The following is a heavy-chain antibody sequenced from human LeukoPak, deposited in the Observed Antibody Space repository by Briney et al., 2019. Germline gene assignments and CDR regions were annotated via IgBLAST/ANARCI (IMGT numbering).Heavy chain of an antibody. D-gene: IGHD3-22*01. J-gene: IGHJ4*02. V-gene: IGHV3-30-3*01. Sequence: GGSLRLSCAASGFTFSSYAMHWVRQAPGKGLEWVAIISYDGSNKYYADSVKGRFTISRDNSKSTLYLQMNSLRAEDTAVYYCARGIHTGAYESFVYGDCWGPGTLVTFSS. CDR1: GFTFSSYA. CDR3: ARGIHTGAYESFVYGDC. CDR2: ISYDGSNK.